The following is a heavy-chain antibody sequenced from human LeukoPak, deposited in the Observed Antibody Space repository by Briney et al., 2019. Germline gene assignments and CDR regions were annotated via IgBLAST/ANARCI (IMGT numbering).Heavy chain of an antibody. V-gene: IGHV4-34*01. J-gene: IGHJ5*02. CDR2: INHSGST. CDR1: GGSFSGCY. CDR3: ARHPRSIAVAVS. D-gene: IGHD6-19*01. Sequence: PSETRSLTCAVYGGSFSGCYWSWIRQPPGKGLEWIGEINHSGSTNYNPSLKSRVTISVDTSKNQFSLKLSSVTAADTAVYYCARHPRSIAVAVSWGQGTLVTVSS.